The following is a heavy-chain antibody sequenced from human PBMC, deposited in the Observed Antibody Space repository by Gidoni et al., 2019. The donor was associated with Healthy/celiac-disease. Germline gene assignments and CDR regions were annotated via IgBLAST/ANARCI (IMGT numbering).Heavy chain of an antibody. CDR3: ARFTIFGVVIPNDAFDI. CDR2: IYYSGST. Sequence: QLQLQESGPGLVKPSETLSLTCTVSGGSISSSSYYWGWIRQPPGKGLEWIGSIYYSGSTYYNPSLKSRVTISVDTSKNQFSLKLSSVTAADTAVYYCARFTIFGVVIPNDAFDIWGQGTMVTVSS. V-gene: IGHV4-39*01. D-gene: IGHD3-3*01. J-gene: IGHJ3*02. CDR1: GGSISSSSYY.